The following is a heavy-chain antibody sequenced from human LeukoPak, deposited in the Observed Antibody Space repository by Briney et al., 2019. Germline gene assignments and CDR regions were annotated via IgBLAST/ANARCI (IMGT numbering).Heavy chain of an antibody. J-gene: IGHJ4*02. CDR1: GYTFTSYA. V-gene: IGHV1-46*01. D-gene: IGHD3-10*01. CDR3: ARDYHGSGSLTTFDY. CDR2: INPRGGSA. Sequence: ASVKVSCKASGYTFTSYAMNWVRQAPGQGLEWMGIINPRGGSATSAQKFQGRVTLTRDTSTRTVYMELSSLRYQDTAVYYCARDYHGSGSLTTFDYWGQGTLVTVSS.